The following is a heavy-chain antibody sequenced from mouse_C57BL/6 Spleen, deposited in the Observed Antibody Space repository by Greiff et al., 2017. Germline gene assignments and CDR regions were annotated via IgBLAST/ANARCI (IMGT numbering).Heavy chain of an antibody. D-gene: IGHD1-1*01. Sequence: EVQLQQSGPGLVKPSQSLSLTCSVTGYSFTSGYYWIWIRQFPGNILEWMGYISYDGSNNYNPSLKNRLSITRDTSKNQLFLKLNSVTTEDTATYYSASGDYYEAYWGQGTLVTVSA. CDR1: GYSFTSGYY. J-gene: IGHJ3*01. CDR2: ISYDGSN. V-gene: IGHV3-6*01. CDR3: ASGDYYEAY.